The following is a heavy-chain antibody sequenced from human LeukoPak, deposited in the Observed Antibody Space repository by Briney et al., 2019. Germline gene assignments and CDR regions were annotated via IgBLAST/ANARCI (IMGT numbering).Heavy chain of an antibody. CDR1: GGSLSSSDYY. Sequence: KPSETLSLTCTVSGGSLSSSDYYWGWIRQPPGKGLEWIVSIYYSGRSHYNPALKSRVTISVDTSKNQFSLKLSSVTAADTAVYYCAGLSHIVVVTFWGQGTMVTVSS. J-gene: IGHJ3*01. D-gene: IGHD2-21*02. CDR2: IYYSGRS. V-gene: IGHV4-39*01. CDR3: AGLSHIVVVTF.